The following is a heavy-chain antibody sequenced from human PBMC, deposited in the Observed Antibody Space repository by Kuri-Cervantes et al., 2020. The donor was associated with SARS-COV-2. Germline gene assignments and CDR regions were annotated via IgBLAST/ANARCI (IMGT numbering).Heavy chain of an antibody. CDR2: ISAYNGNT. CDR3: ARDLNFWSGYRPGGHDAFDI. CDR1: GYSFSSSW. J-gene: IGHJ3*02. V-gene: IGHV1-18*04. Sequence: GGSLRLSCKGSGYSFSSSWIGWVRQMPGKGLEWMGWISAYNGNTNYAQKLQGRVTMTTDTSTSTAYMELRSLRSDDTAVYYCARDLNFWSGYRPGGHDAFDIWGQGTMVTVSS. D-gene: IGHD3-3*01.